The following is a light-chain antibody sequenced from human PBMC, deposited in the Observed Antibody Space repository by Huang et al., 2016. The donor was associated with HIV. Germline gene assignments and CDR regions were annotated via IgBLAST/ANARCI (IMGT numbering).Light chain of an antibody. V-gene: IGKV1-33*01. J-gene: IGKJ1*01. CDR1: QDISTY. Sequence: DIQMTQSPSSLSASVGDRVTITCQASQDISTYLNWFQQKPGKAPKLLIYDASNLETGVPSRFSGSGSGTDYTLTIRSLQPEDFATYYCQQYYISPWTFGQGTRVEIK. CDR3: QQYYISPWT. CDR2: DAS.